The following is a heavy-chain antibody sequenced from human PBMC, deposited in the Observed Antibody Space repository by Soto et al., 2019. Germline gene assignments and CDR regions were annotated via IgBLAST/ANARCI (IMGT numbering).Heavy chain of an antibody. CDR1: GGTFSSYS. Sequence: QVQLVQSGAEVKKPGSSVKVSCKASGGTFSSYSINWVRQAPGQGLEWMGEIIPIFGTANYAQKFQGRVTIIADESTSTAYMELSILRSEDTAVYYCARDGGRHSGGIDYWGQGTLVTVSS. V-gene: IGHV1-69*01. J-gene: IGHJ4*02. CDR3: ARDGGRHSGGIDY. D-gene: IGHD1-26*01. CDR2: IIPIFGTA.